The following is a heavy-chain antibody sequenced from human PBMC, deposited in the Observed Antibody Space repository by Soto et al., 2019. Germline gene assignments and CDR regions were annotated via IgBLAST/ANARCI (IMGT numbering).Heavy chain of an antibody. CDR3: AKDRDYDFWSGYSSRGGYYYGVDV. CDR1: GFTFSSYA. J-gene: IGHJ6*02. D-gene: IGHD3-3*01. Sequence: EVQLLESGGGLVQPGGSLRLSCAASGFTFSSYAMSWVRQAPGKGLEWGSAIRGSGGSTYYADSVKGRFTISRDNSKNTLYQQMNSLSAEDTAVYYCAKDRDYDFWSGYSSRGGYYYGVDVWGQGTTVTVSS. V-gene: IGHV3-23*01. CDR2: IRGSGGST.